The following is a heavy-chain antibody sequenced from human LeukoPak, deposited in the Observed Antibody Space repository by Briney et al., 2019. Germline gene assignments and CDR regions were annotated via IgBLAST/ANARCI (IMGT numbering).Heavy chain of an antibody. J-gene: IGHJ4*02. V-gene: IGHV3-7*01. D-gene: IGHD6-19*01. CDR3: ARYRDNSGPIDS. CDR2: IKQDGSEK. CDR1: GFFFSSHW. Sequence: GGSLRLSCAASGFFFSSHWMTWARQAPGKGLEWVANIKQDGSEKRYVDSVKGRFTISRDNAKSSLYLEMNSLRAEDAAVYYCARYRDNSGPIDSWGQGILDTVSS.